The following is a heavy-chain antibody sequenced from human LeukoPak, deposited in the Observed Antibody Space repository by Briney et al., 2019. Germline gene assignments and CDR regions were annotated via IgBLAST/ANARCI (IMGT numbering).Heavy chain of an antibody. CDR3: TRDSISCSGDTCYSGFDY. CDR2: ISSSSTTI. Sequence: GGSLRLSCAASGFTFSRYGMNWVRQAPGKGLEWVSYISSSSTTIYYADSVKGRFTTSRDNAKNSLYLQMNSLRDEDTAVYYCTRDSISCSGDTCYSGFDYWGPGTLVTVSS. D-gene: IGHD2-15*01. V-gene: IGHV3-48*02. J-gene: IGHJ4*02. CDR1: GFTFSRYG.